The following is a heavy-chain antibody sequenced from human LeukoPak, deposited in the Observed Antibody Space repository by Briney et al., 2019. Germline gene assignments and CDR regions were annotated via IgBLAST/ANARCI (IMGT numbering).Heavy chain of an antibody. CDR2: ISYDGSNK. CDR3: AKVDYYDSSGYY. D-gene: IGHD3-22*01. Sequence: PGGSLRLSCAASGFTFSSYAMHWVRQAPSKGLEWVAVISYDGSNKYYADSVKGRFTISRDNSKNTLYLQMNSLRAEDTAVYYCAKVDYYDSSGYYWGQGTLVTVSS. CDR1: GFTFSSYA. J-gene: IGHJ4*02. V-gene: IGHV3-30*04.